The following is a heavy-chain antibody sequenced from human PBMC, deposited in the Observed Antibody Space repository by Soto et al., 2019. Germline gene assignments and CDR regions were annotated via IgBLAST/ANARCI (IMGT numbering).Heavy chain of an antibody. V-gene: IGHV4-4*07. CDR3: VRDRLNWFDP. CDR2: IYTTGNI. J-gene: IGHJ5*02. Sequence: PSETLSLTCNVSGASTAIYYWSWIRQSAGKGLEWIGRIYTTGNINYNPSLRSRVTMSRDSSTNQVFLKPTSVTAADTAVYYCVRDRLNWFDPWGQGVLVTVSS. CDR1: GASTAIYY.